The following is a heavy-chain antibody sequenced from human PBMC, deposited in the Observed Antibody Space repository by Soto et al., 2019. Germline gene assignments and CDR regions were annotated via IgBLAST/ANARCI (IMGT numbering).Heavy chain of an antibody. Sequence: QVQLVESGGGVVQPGRSLRLSCAASGFTFSSYAMHWVRQAPGKGLEWVAVISYDGSNKYYADSVKGRFTISRDNSKNTLYLQMNSLRAEDTAVYYCARAGDSSPEYYFDYWGQGTLVTVSS. J-gene: IGHJ4*02. CDR2: ISYDGSNK. CDR3: ARAGDSSPEYYFDY. D-gene: IGHD6-13*01. V-gene: IGHV3-30-3*01. CDR1: GFTFSSYA.